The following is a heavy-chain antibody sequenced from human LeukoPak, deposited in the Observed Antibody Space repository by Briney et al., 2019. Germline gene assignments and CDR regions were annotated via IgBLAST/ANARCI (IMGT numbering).Heavy chain of an antibody. CDR1: GFTFSSYW. Sequence: GGSLRLSCAASGFTFSSYWMHWVRQAPGKGRVWVSRIDTDGSINYADSVKGRFTISRNNAKNTLYLQMNSLRAEDTAVYYCARQGWTVTTFFDYWGQGTLVTVSS. CDR3: ARQGWTVTTFFDY. V-gene: IGHV3-74*01. J-gene: IGHJ4*02. D-gene: IGHD4-17*01. CDR2: IDTDGSI.